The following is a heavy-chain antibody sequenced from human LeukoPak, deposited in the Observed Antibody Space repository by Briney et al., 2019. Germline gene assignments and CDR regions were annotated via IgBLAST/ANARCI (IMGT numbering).Heavy chain of an antibody. CDR2: INPKRGVT. D-gene: IGHD4-17*01. J-gene: IGHJ3*01. CDR3: ARERNYGDYGNAFDV. Sequence: ASVKVSCKASGYTFTDYYIHWMRQAPGQGLEWMGWINPKRGVTTYAQKFQGRVTMTRDTSITTAYMELTRLRSDDTTVYYCARERNYGDYGNAFDVWGQGTKVTVSS. CDR1: GYTFTDYY. V-gene: IGHV1-2*02.